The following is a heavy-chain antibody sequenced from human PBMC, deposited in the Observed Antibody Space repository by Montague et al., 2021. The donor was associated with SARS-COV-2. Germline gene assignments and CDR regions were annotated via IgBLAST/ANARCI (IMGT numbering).Heavy chain of an antibody. CDR1: GFSLSTTGMS. J-gene: IGHJ5*02. D-gene: IGHD3-9*01. V-gene: IGHV2-5*02. CDR2: IYWDDDK. CDR3: AHSYDILTGSALVT. Sequence: PALVKPTQTLTLTCTFSGFSLSTTGMSVGWIRQPPGKALEWLALIYWDDDKCYSQSLKNRLTITWATPKSQVVLTMTNMDPVDTATYYCAHSYDILTGSALVTWGQGTLVTVSS.